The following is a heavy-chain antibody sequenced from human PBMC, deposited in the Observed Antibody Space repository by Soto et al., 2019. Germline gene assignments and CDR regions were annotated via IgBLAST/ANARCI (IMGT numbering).Heavy chain of an antibody. CDR1: GYTFTSYD. V-gene: IGHV1-8*01. Sequence: QVQLVQSGAEVKKPGASVKVSCKASGYTFTSYDINWVRQATGQGLEWMGWMNPNSGNTGYAQKFQGRVTMTRNTSISKAYMELSSLRSEDTAVYYCARFLEANYYYYYGMDVWGQGTTVTVSS. CDR3: ARFLEANYYYYYGMDV. J-gene: IGHJ6*02. CDR2: MNPNSGNT.